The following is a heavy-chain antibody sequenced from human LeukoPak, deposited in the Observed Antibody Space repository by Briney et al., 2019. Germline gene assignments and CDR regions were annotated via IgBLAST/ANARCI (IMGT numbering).Heavy chain of an antibody. D-gene: IGHD7-27*01. CDR3: ARGHNWGSRFDY. CDR2: INHSGST. Sequence: GSLRLSCAASGFAFNTYSMNWVRQPPGKGLEWLGEINHSGSTNYNPSLKSRVTISVDTSKNQFSLKLSSVTAADTAVYYCARGHNWGSRFDYWGQGTLVTVSS. V-gene: IGHV4-34*01. CDR1: GFAFNTYS. J-gene: IGHJ4*02.